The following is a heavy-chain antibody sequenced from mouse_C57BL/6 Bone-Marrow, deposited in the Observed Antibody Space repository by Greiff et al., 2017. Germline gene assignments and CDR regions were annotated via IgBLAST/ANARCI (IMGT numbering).Heavy chain of an antibody. CDR1: GYTFTSYW. CDR2: IYPGSGST. CDR3: ASDRYGNLDY. Sequence: QVHVKQPGAELVKPGASVKMSCKASGYTFTSYWITWVKQRPGQGLEWIGDIYPGSGSTNYNEKFKSKATLTVDTSSSTAYMQLSSLTSEDSAVYYCASDRYGNLDYWGQGTTLTVSS. D-gene: IGHD2-1*01. J-gene: IGHJ2*01. V-gene: IGHV1-55*01.